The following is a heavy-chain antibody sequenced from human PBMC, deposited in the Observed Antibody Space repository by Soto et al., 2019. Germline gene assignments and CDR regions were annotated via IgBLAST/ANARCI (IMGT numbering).Heavy chain of an antibody. Sequence: QVQLVESGGRVVQPGRSLRVSCGASEFTFSTYAMYWVRQAPGKGLEWVAVISYDGSNKYYADSVKGRFTISRDNSKNRLYLQMNSLRGEDTAVFSCASARMSWRYSSGWYDAFDIWGQGTIVTVSS. V-gene: IGHV3-30-3*01. CDR1: EFTFSTYA. J-gene: IGHJ3*02. CDR2: ISYDGSNK. D-gene: IGHD6-19*01. CDR3: ASARMSWRYSSGWYDAFDI.